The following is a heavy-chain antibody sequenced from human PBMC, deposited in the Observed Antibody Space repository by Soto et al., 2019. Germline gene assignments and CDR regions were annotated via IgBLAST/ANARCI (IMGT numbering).Heavy chain of an antibody. CDR2: IIPIFGTA. CDR3: ARSSRGFGVVIEDYYYGMDV. V-gene: IGHV1-69*01. J-gene: IGHJ6*02. CDR1: GGTFSSYA. D-gene: IGHD3-3*01. Sequence: GGTFSSYAISWVRQAPGQGLEWMGGIIPIFGTANYAQKFQGRVTITADESTSTAYMELSSLRSEDTAVYYCARSSRGFGVVIEDYYYGMDVWGQGTTVTVSS.